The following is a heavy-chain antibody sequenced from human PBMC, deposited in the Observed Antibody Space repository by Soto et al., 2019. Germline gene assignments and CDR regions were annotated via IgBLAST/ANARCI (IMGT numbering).Heavy chain of an antibody. Sequence: QAQLVQSGAEVKKPGASVKVSCKASGYTFTSYAMHWVRQAPGQRLEWMGWINAGNGNTKYSQKFQGRVTITRAPSASTAYMELSRLRSEDRAVHYCARGGSLYRYFDLLRRGTLVTVSS. D-gene: IGHD1-26*01. CDR3: ARGGSLYRYFDL. CDR1: GYTFTSYA. J-gene: IGHJ2*01. CDR2: INAGNGNT. V-gene: IGHV1-3*01.